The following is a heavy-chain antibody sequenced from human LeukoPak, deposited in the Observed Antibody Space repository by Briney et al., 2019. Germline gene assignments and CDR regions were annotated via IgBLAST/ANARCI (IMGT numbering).Heavy chain of an antibody. V-gene: IGHV1-18*01. CDR2: ISAYNGNT. D-gene: IGHD3-10*01. Sequence: GASVKVSCKASGYTFTSYGISWVRQAPGQGLEWMGWISAYNGNTNYAQKLQGRVTMTTDTSTSTASMELRSLRSDDTAVYYCARGAYYYGSGSSPFDYWGQGTLVTVSS. CDR1: GYTFTSYG. CDR3: ARGAYYYGSGSSPFDY. J-gene: IGHJ4*02.